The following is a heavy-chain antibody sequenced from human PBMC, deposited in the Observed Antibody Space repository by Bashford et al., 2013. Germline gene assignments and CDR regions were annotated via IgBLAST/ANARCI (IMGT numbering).Heavy chain of an antibody. CDR1: GYTFSNYY. Sequence: VASVKVSCRAFGYTFSNYYFNWVRQAPGQGLEWMGWIDPHTGATNYAQKFQGWVAMTRDTSINTAYVEVSSDDTAMYYCARSTGSGWQASHSFDIWGQGDQWSPSPQ. CDR3: ARSTGSGWQASHSFDI. CDR2: IDPHTGAT. D-gene: IGHD6-19*01. J-gene: IGHJ3*02. V-gene: IGHV1-2*04.